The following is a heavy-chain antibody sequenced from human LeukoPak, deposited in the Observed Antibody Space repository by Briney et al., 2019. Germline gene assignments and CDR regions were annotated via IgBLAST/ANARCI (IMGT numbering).Heavy chain of an antibody. J-gene: IGHJ1*01. Sequence: ASVKVSCKASGYTFSSYDINWVRQATGQGLEWMGWMNPNSGNTGYAQKFQGRLNMTRNPSIPTAYMELSSLRSEDTAVYYCARRVGSGWPVQHWGQGTLVTVSS. CDR3: ARRVGSGWPVQH. D-gene: IGHD6-19*01. V-gene: IGHV1-8*01. CDR1: GYTFSSYD. CDR2: MNPNSGNT.